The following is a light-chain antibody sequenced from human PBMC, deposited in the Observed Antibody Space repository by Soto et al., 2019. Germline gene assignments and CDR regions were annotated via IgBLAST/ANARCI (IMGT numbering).Light chain of an antibody. Sequence: QSALTQPASVSGSPGQSITISCTGTSSDVGGYNLVSWYQHYPGKAPQLIIFDVTKRPSGVSSRFSGSKSGHTASLTISGLQAEDEAEYFCCSYADSYIRVYGGGTKVTVL. CDR1: SSDVGGYNL. CDR3: CSYADSYIRV. CDR2: DVT. J-gene: IGLJ3*02. V-gene: IGLV2-23*02.